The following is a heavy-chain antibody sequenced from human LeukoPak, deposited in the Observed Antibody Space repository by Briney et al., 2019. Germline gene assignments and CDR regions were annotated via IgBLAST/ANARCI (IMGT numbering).Heavy chain of an antibody. V-gene: IGHV3-23*01. CDR3: AKSGWLDN. J-gene: IGHJ4*02. CDR2: INEGGEDT. CDR1: GFTFSIIG. D-gene: IGHD6-19*01. Sequence: GGSLRLSCAASGFTFSIIGMSRVPQAPGKGREGVSTINEGGEDTYYANSVKGRFTVSRDNSRNTLYLQMNSLRVEDTAVYYCAKSGWLDNLGQGTLVTVSS.